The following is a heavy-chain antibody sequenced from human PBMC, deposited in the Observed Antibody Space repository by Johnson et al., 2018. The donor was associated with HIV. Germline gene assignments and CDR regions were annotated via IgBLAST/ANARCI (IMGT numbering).Heavy chain of an antibody. J-gene: IGHJ3*01. V-gene: IGHV3-9*01. Sequence: VQLVESGGGLVQPGRSLRLSCAASGFTFDDYAMHWVRQAPGKGLEWVSGISWNSGSIGYADSVKGRFTISRDNAKNSLYLQMNSLRAEDTALYYCAKGDPSRYAFDFWGLGTLVTVSS. CDR1: GFTFDDYA. CDR3: AKGDPSRYAFDF. CDR2: ISWNSGSI.